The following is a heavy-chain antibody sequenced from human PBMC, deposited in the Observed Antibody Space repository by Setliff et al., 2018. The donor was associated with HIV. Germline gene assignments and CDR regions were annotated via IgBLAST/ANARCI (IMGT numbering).Heavy chain of an antibody. CDR3: ARDGGSSGWYFVLGYSDY. J-gene: IGHJ4*02. CDR2: IYHSGST. CDR1: GGSFSGYY. D-gene: IGHD6-19*01. V-gene: IGHV4-34*01. Sequence: ASETLSLTCAVYGGSFSGYYWSWIRQPPGKGLEWIGSIYHSGSTYYNPSLKSRVTISIDTSKNQFSLKLNSVTAADTAMYYCARDGGSSGWYFVLGYSDYWGPGTLVTVSS.